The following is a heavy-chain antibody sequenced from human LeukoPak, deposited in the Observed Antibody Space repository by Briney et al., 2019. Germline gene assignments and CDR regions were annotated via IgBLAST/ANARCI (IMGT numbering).Heavy chain of an antibody. CDR1: GFTFSSNY. CDR3: ARVRVFGVVSYLGYYYGMDV. D-gene: IGHD3-3*01. Sequence: GGSLRLSCAASGFTFSSNYMSWVRQAPGKGLEWVSVIYSGGSTYYADSVKGRFTISRDNSKNTLYLQMNSLRAEDTAVYYCARVRVFGVVSYLGYYYGMDVWGQGTTVTVSS. J-gene: IGHJ6*02. CDR2: IYSGGST. V-gene: IGHV3-53*01.